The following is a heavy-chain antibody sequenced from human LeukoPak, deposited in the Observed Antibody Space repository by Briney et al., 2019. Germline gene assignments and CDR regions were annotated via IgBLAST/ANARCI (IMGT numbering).Heavy chain of an antibody. CDR1: GFTVSTNS. V-gene: IGHV3-53*01. D-gene: IGHD4/OR15-4a*01. CDR3: ARRAGAYSHPYDY. CDR2: IYSDNT. Sequence: GGSLRLSCTVSGFTVSTNSMSWVRQAPGKGLEWVSFIYSDNTHYSDSVKGRFTISRDNSKNTLYLQMNSLRAEDTAVYYCARRAGAYSHPYDYWGQGTLVTVSS. J-gene: IGHJ4*02.